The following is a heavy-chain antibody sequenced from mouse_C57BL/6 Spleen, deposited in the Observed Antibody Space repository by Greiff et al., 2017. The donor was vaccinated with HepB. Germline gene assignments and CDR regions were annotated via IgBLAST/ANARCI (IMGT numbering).Heavy chain of an antibody. CDR3: TRSTYGKGYFDV. J-gene: IGHJ1*03. CDR2: IYPGNSDT. CDR1: GYTFTSYW. V-gene: IGHV1-5*01. D-gene: IGHD2-10*02. Sequence: VQLQQSGTVLARPGASVKMSCKTSGYTFTSYWMHWVKQRPGQGLEWIGAIYPGNSDTSYNQKFKGKAKLTAVTSASTAYMELSSLTNEDSAVYYCTRSTYGKGYFDVWGTGTTVTVSS.